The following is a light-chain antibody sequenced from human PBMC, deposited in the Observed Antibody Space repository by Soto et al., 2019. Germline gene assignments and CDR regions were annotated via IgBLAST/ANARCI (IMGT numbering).Light chain of an antibody. CDR2: DAS. CDR1: QGIRND. V-gene: IGKV1-17*01. J-gene: IGKJ1*01. Sequence: IQMTQSPSSLSASVGDRVTVTCRASQGIRNDLGWYQQKPGKAPKVLIFDASTLQRGVPSRFSGSGSGTEFTLTISSLQPDDFATYYCQQYNGYSTWTFGQGTRVDIK. CDR3: QQYNGYSTWT.